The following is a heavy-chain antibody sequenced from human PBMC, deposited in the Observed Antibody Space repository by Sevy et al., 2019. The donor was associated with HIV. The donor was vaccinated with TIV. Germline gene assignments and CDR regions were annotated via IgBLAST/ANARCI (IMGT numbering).Heavy chain of an antibody. J-gene: IGHJ4*02. CDR2: IDPNGGNA. CDR1: GDTFINNY. V-gene: IGHV1-46*01. CDR3: VRADPGQHFDS. Sequence: ASVKVSCKPSGDTFINNYLHWVRQAPGQGLEWMGIIDPNGGNATYAQKFRGRVTMTRDTSTTTVHMDLYSLSSEDTAVYYCVRADPGQHFDSWGQGTLVTVSS.